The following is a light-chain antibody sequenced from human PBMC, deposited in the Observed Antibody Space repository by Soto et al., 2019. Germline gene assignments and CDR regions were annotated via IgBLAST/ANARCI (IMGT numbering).Light chain of an antibody. CDR2: LGS. V-gene: IGKV2-28*01. CDR1: QSLLHSNGYSF. Sequence: DIVMTQSPLSLPATPGEPASLSCRSSQSLLHSNGYSFLDWYLQKPGQSPQLLIYLGSNRASGVPDRFSGSGSGTDFTLKISRVEAEDVGVYYCMQALQTPPTFGQGTKLEIK. CDR3: MQALQTPPT. J-gene: IGKJ2*01.